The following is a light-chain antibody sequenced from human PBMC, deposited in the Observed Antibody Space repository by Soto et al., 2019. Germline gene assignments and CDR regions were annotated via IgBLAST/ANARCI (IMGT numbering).Light chain of an antibody. CDR2: AAS. CDR3: QQSYSTPPWT. V-gene: IGKV1-39*01. J-gene: IGKJ1*01. CDR1: QSIVTY. Sequence: DIQMTQSPSSLSASVGDRVTITCRASQSIVTYLNWYLQKPGKAPKLLIYAASNLQSGVPSRFRGSGSGTDFTLTISSLQHEDFATYFCQQSYSTPPWTFGQGTKVEIK.